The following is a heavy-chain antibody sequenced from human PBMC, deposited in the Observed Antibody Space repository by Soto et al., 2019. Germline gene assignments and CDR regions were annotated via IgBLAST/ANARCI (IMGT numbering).Heavy chain of an antibody. Sequence: QVQLQESGPGQVKPSETLSLTCTVSGGSMNIYYWTWIRQPPGKGLEWIGYVRDTGCTNYNPSLKSRVTISIDTSRNQFSLSLSSVTAAYTAVYFCARYSPPKKTYDSNPGWFDPWGQGTLVAVSS. D-gene: IGHD3-22*01. CDR1: GGSMNIYY. J-gene: IGHJ5*02. CDR2: VRDTGCT. CDR3: ARYSPPKKTYDSNPGWFDP. V-gene: IGHV4-59*01.